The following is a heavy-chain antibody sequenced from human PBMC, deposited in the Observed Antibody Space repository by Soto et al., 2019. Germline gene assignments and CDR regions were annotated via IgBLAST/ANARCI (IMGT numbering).Heavy chain of an antibody. CDR2: MFYGVST. D-gene: IGHD3-3*02. CDR1: GSSINSSGYY. Sequence: SETLSLTCTVSGSSINSSGYYWGWIRQPPGKGLEWIGSMFYGVSTYYNPSLRSRVTVSVDTSKNQFSLNLRSVTAADTAVYYCARLPSRHLVDYWGQGTLVTVSS. CDR3: ARLPSRHLVDY. V-gene: IGHV4-39*01. J-gene: IGHJ4*02.